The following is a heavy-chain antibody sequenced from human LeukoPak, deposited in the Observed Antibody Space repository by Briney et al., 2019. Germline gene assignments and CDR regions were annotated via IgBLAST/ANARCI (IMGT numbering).Heavy chain of an antibody. Sequence: ASVKVSCKASGYTFTSYYMHWVRQAPGQGLEWMAIINPSGGSTSYAQKFQGRVTMTRDTSTSTVYMELSSLRSEDTAVYYCARSGSGSCYNGYFDYWGQGTLVTVSS. D-gene: IGHD3-10*01. J-gene: IGHJ4*02. CDR1: GYTFTSYY. CDR2: INPSGGST. CDR3: ARSGSGSCYNGYFDY. V-gene: IGHV1-46*01.